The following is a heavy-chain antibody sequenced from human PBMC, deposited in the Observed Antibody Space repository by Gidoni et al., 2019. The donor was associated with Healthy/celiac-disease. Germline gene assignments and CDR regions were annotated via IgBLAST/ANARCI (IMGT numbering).Heavy chain of an antibody. D-gene: IGHD3-22*01. CDR1: GFTFSSYS. Sequence: EVQLVESGGGLVKPGGSLRLSCAASGFTFSSYSMNWVRQAPGKGLEWVSSISSSSSYIYYADSVKGRFTISRDNAKNSLYLQMNSLRAEDTAVYYCARAMIVVVIAPRGDYYMDVWGKGTTVTVSS. J-gene: IGHJ6*03. CDR2: ISSSSSYI. CDR3: ARAMIVVVIAPRGDYYMDV. V-gene: IGHV3-21*01.